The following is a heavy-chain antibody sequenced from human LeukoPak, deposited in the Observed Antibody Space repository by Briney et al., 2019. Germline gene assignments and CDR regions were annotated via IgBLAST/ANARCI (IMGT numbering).Heavy chain of an antibody. J-gene: IGHJ4*02. CDR1: GYSFTSYW. Sequence: GESLKISCKGSGYSFTSYWISWVRQMPGKGLEWMGRIDPSDSYTNYSPSFQGHVTISADKSISTAYLQWSSLKASDTAMYYCAAQGPAAIDYWGQGTLVTASS. V-gene: IGHV5-10-1*01. CDR2: IDPSDSYT. CDR3: AAQGPAAIDY. D-gene: IGHD2-2*01.